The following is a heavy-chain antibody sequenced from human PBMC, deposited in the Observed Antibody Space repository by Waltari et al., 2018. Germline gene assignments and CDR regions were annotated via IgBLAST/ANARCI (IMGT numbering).Heavy chain of an antibody. CDR2: VYYTGKT. CDR3: AGGFGIDSYDF. CDR1: GGSMDTYY. Sequence: QVQLQESGPGLVKVSETLSLTCTVSGGSMDTYYWSWIRQAPGKGLEWIGYVYYTGKTNSNPSLRGRVTISLETSRRQFSLKLTSATPADTAVYYCAGGFGIDSYDFWGQGTVVTVSS. V-gene: IGHV4-59*12. J-gene: IGHJ3*01. D-gene: IGHD3-10*01.